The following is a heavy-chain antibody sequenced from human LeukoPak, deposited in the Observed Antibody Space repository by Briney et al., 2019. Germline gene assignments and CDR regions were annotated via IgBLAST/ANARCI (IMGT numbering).Heavy chain of an antibody. CDR1: GFTFSSHA. D-gene: IGHD2-2*01. CDR3: AKGYCSSTSCPLFDY. Sequence: GGSLRLSCAASGFTFSSHAMSWVRQAPGKGLEWVSALSGSGGSTYYADSVKGRFTISRDNSKNTLYLQMNSLRAEDTAVYYCAKGYCSSTSCPLFDYWGQGTLVTVSS. CDR2: LSGSGGST. J-gene: IGHJ4*02. V-gene: IGHV3-23*01.